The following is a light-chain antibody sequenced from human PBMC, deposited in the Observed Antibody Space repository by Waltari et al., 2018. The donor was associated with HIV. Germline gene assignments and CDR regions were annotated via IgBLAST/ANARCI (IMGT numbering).Light chain of an antibody. CDR2: RNN. CDR1: RSNIGSKY. Sequence: QSVLTQPPSASGTPGQRVTISCSGSRSNIGSKYVYWYQQLPGTAPKLLIYRNNQRPAGVPDRFSGSNSGTSASLAISGLRSEDEADYYCTAWDDSLSGVVFGGGTKLTVL. J-gene: IGLJ2*01. V-gene: IGLV1-47*01. CDR3: TAWDDSLSGVV.